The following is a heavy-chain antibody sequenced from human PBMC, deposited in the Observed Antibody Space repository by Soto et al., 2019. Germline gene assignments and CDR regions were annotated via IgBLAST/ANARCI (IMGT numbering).Heavy chain of an antibody. CDR2: INHSGST. CDR3: ARARLFYKVYYYGMDV. Sequence: ETLSLTCAVYGGSFSGYYWSWIRQPPGKGLEWIGEINHSGSTNYNPSLKSRVTISVDTSKNQFSLKLSSVTVADTAVYYCARARLFYKVYYYGMDVWGQGTTVTVSS. V-gene: IGHV4-34*01. D-gene: IGHD3-10*01. J-gene: IGHJ6*02. CDR1: GGSFSGYY.